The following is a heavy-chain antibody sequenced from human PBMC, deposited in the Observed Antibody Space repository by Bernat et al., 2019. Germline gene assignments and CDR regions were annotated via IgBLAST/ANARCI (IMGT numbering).Heavy chain of an antibody. Sequence: QVQLVESGGGVVQPGRSLRLSCAASGFTFSSYGMHWVHQAPGKGLEWVAVIWYDGSNKYYADSVKGRFTISRDNSKNTLYLQMNSLRAEDTAVYYCARGNYGSGSDITDYWGQGTLVTVSS. CDR1: GFTFSSYG. CDR3: ARGNYGSGSDITDY. D-gene: IGHD3-10*01. J-gene: IGHJ4*02. V-gene: IGHV3-33*01. CDR2: IWYDGSNK.